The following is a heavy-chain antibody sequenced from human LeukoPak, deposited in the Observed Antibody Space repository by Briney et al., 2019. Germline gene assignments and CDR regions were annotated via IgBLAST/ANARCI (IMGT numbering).Heavy chain of an antibody. D-gene: IGHD6-6*01. V-gene: IGHV3-7*03. CDR2: IKPDGSEK. Sequence: GGSLRLSCVASGFSFSKHWMNWVRQAPGKGLGWVANIKPDGSEKHYVDSVRGRFTISRDNAKNTLYLQMNSLRAEDTAVYYCAKGSAAARPYYFDYWGQGTLVTVSS. J-gene: IGHJ4*02. CDR3: AKGSAAARPYYFDY. CDR1: GFSFSKHW.